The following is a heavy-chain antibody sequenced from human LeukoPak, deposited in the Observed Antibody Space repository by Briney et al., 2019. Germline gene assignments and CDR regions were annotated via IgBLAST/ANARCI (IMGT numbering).Heavy chain of an antibody. CDR3: ARDSRLWYYDSSGILFDY. J-gene: IGHJ4*02. V-gene: IGHV3-48*04. CDR2: ISSSSSTM. CDR1: GFTFSSYS. Sequence: PGGSLRLSCAASGFTFSSYSMNWVRQAPGKGLEWVSYISSSSSTMYYADSVKGRFTISRDNAKNSLYLQMSSLRAEDTAVYYCARDSRLWYYDSSGILFDYWGQGTLVTVSS. D-gene: IGHD3-22*01.